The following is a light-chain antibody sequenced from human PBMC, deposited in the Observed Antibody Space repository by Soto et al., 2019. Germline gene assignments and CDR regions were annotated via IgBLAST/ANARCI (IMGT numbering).Light chain of an antibody. J-gene: IGKJ2*01. CDR3: QKYGSSPMYT. V-gene: IGKV3-20*01. Sequence: EIVLTQSPGILSLSPGESASLSCRASQSVSSSFLAWYQQKPGQAPRVLLFGASSRATCIPDRLSGNGSGTDFSLTIRRLEAEDFAVDYCQKYGSSPMYTLCQGTKLEIK. CDR2: GAS. CDR1: QSVSSSF.